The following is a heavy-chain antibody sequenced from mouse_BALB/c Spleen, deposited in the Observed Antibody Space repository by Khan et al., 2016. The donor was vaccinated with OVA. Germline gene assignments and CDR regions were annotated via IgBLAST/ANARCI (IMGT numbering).Heavy chain of an antibody. CDR2: ISDGGSYI. V-gene: IGHV5-4*02. D-gene: IGHD2-13*01. Sequence: EVELVESGGGLVKPGGSLKLSCEASGFTFSDYYMYWVRQTPEKRLEWVATISDGGSYIYYPDSVKGRFTISRDDVKNNLYLQMSSLTSEDTAMYYCARGYYGDPFAYWGQGTLVTVSA. J-gene: IGHJ3*01. CDR1: GFTFSDYY. CDR3: ARGYYGDPFAY.